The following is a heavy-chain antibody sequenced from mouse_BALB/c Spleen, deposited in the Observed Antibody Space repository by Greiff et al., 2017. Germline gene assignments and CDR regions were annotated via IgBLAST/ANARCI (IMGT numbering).Heavy chain of an antibody. CDR3: ASDVTTVVATYYYAMDY. CDR2: ISAGGSYT. J-gene: IGHJ4*01. D-gene: IGHD1-1*01. Sequence: EVKLVESGGGLVKPGGSLKLSCAASGFTFSDYYMYWVRQTPEKRLEWVATISAGGSYTYYPDSVKGRFTISRDNAKNNLYLQMSSLKSEDTAMYYCASDVTTVVATYYYAMDYWGQGTSVTVSS. CDR1: GFTFSDYY. V-gene: IGHV5-4*02.